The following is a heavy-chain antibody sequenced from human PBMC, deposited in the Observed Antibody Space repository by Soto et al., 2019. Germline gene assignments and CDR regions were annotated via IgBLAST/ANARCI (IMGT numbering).Heavy chain of an antibody. Sequence: QVQLQESGPGLVKPSQTLSLTCTVSGGSISSGNYYWSWIRQPPGKGLEWIGYIYYSGSTYYNSSLESRGTISVDTSKNQFSLKLSSVTAADTAAYYCAREGDYGGNFRFYAFDIWGQGTMVTVSS. D-gene: IGHD4-17*01. CDR2: IYYSGST. V-gene: IGHV4-30-4*01. CDR3: AREGDYGGNFRFYAFDI. CDR1: GGSISSGNYY. J-gene: IGHJ3*02.